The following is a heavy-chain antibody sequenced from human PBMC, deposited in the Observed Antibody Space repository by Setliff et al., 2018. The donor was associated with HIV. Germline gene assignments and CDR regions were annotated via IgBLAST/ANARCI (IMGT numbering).Heavy chain of an antibody. V-gene: IGHV4-31*03. CDR3: ARLEKLDDISYFDY. Sequence: SETLSLTCTVSGVSISSGGYYWNWIRQHPGKGLEWIGYISSRGSTYYNPSLKSRITMSVDTSQNQASLKLSSVTAADTAVYFCARLEKLDDISYFDYWGQGTLVTAPQ. CDR2: ISSRGST. J-gene: IGHJ4*02. CDR1: GVSISSGGYY. D-gene: IGHD3-3*02.